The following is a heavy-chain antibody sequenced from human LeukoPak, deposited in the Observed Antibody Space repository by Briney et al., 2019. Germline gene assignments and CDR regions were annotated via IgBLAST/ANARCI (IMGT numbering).Heavy chain of an antibody. V-gene: IGHV4-38-2*02. Sequence: SETLSLTCSVSGYSISSGFYWGWIRQPPGKGLEWIGSIYHSGSTYYNPSLKSRVTISVDTSKNQFSLKLSSVTAADTAVYYCARGVARSSKFHFSYYFDYWGQGTLVTVSS. CDR3: ARGVARSSKFHFSYYFDY. CDR1: GYSISSGFY. D-gene: IGHD6-6*01. J-gene: IGHJ4*02. CDR2: IYHSGST.